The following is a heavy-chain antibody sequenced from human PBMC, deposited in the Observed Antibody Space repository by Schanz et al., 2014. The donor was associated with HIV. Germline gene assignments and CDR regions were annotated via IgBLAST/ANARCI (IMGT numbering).Heavy chain of an antibody. D-gene: IGHD5-12*01. J-gene: IGHJ3*01. Sequence: VQLLESGGGLVQPGKSLRLSCAASGFTFSSYGMHWVRQAPGKGLEWVAVISYDGSNKYYADSVKGRFTISRDNSKNALYLQMNSLRPEDTAVYYCAKDDREVATAPDAFDLWGQGTMVTVSS. CDR3: AKDDREVATAPDAFDL. CDR2: ISYDGSNK. CDR1: GFTFSSYG. V-gene: IGHV3-30*18.